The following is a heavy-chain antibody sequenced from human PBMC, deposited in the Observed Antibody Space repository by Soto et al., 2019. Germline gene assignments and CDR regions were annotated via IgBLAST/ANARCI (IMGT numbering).Heavy chain of an antibody. CDR1: GYTFTTFG. J-gene: IGHJ5*02. D-gene: IGHD3-10*01. CDR3: ARDPNPTLFRGGNWFEP. V-gene: IGHV1-18*01. Sequence: QVQLVQSGAEVKKPGASVKVSCQASGYTFTTFGISWVRQAPGQGLEWVGWINPYNGNTAYTQNLQGRVTMTTDTSTNTAYMELRSLRSDDTAVYYCARDPNPTLFRGGNWFEPWGQGTLVTVSS. CDR2: INPYNGNT.